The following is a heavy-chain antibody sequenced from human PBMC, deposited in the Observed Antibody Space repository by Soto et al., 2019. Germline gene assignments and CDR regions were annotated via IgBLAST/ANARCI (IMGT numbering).Heavy chain of an antibody. V-gene: IGHV3-48*03. CDR1: GFTFSSYE. Sequence: QAAGSLRLSCAASGFTFSSYEMNWVRQAPGKGLEWVSYISSSGSTIYYADSVKGRLTISRDNAKNSLYLQMNSLRAEDTAVYYCAANKEMAYYGMDVWGQGTTVTVSS. J-gene: IGHJ6*02. CDR2: ISSSGSTI. CDR3: AANKEMAYYGMDV.